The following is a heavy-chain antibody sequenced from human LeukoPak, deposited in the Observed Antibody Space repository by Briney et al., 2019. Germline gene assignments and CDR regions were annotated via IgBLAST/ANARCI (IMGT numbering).Heavy chain of an antibody. CDR2: IHYSGST. D-gene: IGHD6-19*01. CDR3: AGDQRQWLETNFDY. CDR1: GGSISSYY. V-gene: IGHV4-59*01. J-gene: IGHJ4*02. Sequence: SETLSLTCTVSGGSISSYYWSWIRQPPGKGLEWIGYIHYSGSTHYNPSLKSRVTISVDTSKNQVSLKLRSVTAADTAVYYCAGDQRQWLETNFDYWGQGTLVTVSS.